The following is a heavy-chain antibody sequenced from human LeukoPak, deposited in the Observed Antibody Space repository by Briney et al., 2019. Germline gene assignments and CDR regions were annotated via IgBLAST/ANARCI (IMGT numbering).Heavy chain of an antibody. V-gene: IGHV3-48*02. CDR2: ISSSSSTI. CDR3: ARDSVVAATHSYYYYMDV. CDR1: GFSFSSYA. J-gene: IGHJ6*03. Sequence: QPGGSLRLSCATSGFSFSSYAMSWVRQAPGKGLEWVSYISSSSSTIYYADSVKGRFTISRDNAKNSLYLQMNSLRDEDTAVYYCARDSVVAATHSYYYYMDVWGKGTTVTVSS. D-gene: IGHD2-15*01.